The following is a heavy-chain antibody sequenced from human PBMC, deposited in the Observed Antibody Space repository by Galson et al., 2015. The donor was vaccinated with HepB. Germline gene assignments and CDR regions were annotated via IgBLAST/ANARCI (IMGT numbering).Heavy chain of an antibody. D-gene: IGHD1-1*01. CDR1: GGDFNTYS. Sequence: SVKVSCKASGGDFNTYSITWMRQAPGQGLELLRQIIPLLGPPKYIQNLQGRATITADASTRVVYLEVSSLTFDDTAVYYCAKGTAGNWLDPWGQGTRVTVSS. CDR3: AKGTAGNWLDP. J-gene: IGHJ5*02. CDR2: IIPLLGPP. V-gene: IGHV1-69*11.